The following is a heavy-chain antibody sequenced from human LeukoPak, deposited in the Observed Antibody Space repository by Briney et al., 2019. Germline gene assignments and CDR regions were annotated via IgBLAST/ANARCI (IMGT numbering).Heavy chain of an antibody. Sequence: PGGSLGLSCAASAFTFSTYGMHWVRQAPGKGLEWVAFIRYDGSNKYYADSVKGRFTISRDNSKNTLYLQMNSLRAEDTAVYYCAKDSYYSNYERSVGDAFDIWGQGTMVTVSS. V-gene: IGHV3-30*02. D-gene: IGHD4-11*01. CDR1: AFTFSTYG. CDR3: AKDSYYSNYERSVGDAFDI. CDR2: IRYDGSNK. J-gene: IGHJ3*02.